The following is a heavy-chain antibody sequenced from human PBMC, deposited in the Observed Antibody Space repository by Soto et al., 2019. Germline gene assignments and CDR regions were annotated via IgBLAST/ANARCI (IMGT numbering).Heavy chain of an antibody. CDR3: ARQSQTVTRGIDY. CDR2: IYPGDSDT. J-gene: IGHJ4*02. V-gene: IGHV5-51*01. Sequence: PGESLKISGKGSGYSFTSYWIGWVRQMPGKGLEWMGIIYPGDSDTRYSPSFQGQVTISADKSISTAYLQWSSLKASDTAMYYCARQSQTVTRGIDYWGQGTLVTVSS. D-gene: IGHD4-17*01. CDR1: GYSFTSYW.